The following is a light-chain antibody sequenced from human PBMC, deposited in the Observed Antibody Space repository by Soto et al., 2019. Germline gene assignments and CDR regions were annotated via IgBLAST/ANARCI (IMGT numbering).Light chain of an antibody. CDR1: QSVSNNY. CDR3: QQRSDWPWT. J-gene: IGKJ1*01. V-gene: IGKV3-11*01. CDR2: EAS. Sequence: EIVLTQSPGTLSLSPGERATLSCRASQSVSNNYLAWYQQKPGQAPRLLMYEASNRATGIPARFSGGGSGTDFTLTISSLEPEDFAVYYCQQRSDWPWTFGQGTKGDIK.